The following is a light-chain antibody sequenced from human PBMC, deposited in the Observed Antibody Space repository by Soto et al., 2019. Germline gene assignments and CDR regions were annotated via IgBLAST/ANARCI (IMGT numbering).Light chain of an antibody. J-gene: IGKJ2*01. V-gene: IGKV3-20*01. CDR3: QQYGSSPMYT. CDR1: QSVSSSY. Sequence: EIVLTQSPGTLSLSPGERATLSCRASQSVSSSYLAWYQQKPGQAPRLLIYGASGRSTGIPDRFSGSGSGTEFTLTISRLEPEDFAVYYCQQYGSSPMYTCGQGTKLEIK. CDR2: GAS.